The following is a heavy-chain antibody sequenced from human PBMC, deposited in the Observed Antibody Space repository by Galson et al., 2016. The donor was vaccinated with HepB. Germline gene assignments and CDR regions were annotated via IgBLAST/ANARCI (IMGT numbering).Heavy chain of an antibody. V-gene: IGHV3-23*01. CDR3: ASGIAVTTSNSFWYFDL. CDR2: ISGSGDET. D-gene: IGHD3-10*01. Sequence: SLRLSCAASGFTFSSYAMTWVRQAPGKGLDWVSTISGSGDETNYADSVKGGFTFSRDNSKNTLYLQMTSLRAEDTAVYYCASGIAVTTSNSFWYFDLWGRGTLVTVSS. CDR1: GFTFSSYA. J-gene: IGHJ2*01.